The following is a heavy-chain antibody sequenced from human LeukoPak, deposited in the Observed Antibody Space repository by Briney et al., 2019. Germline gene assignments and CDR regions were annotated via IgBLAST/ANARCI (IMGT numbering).Heavy chain of an antibody. Sequence: GGSLRLSCAASGFTFSSYWMHWVRQPPGKGLVWVSRIKNDGSTTTYADSVKGRFTASRDNAKNTLYLQMNRLRPEDTAVYYCARATGWASDDAFDVWGQGTMVTVSS. CDR3: ARATGWASDDAFDV. J-gene: IGHJ3*01. CDR1: GFTFSSYW. V-gene: IGHV3-74*01. D-gene: IGHD6-19*01. CDR2: IKNDGSTT.